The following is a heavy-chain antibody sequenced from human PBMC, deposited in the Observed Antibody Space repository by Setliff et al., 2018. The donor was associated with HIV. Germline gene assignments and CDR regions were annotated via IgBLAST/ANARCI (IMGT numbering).Heavy chain of an antibody. J-gene: IGHJ6*03. CDR2: ISFGSTYI. Sequence: LRLSCVASGFTFSSYCMDWFRQAPGKGLEWVSSISFGSTYIYQSDSVRGRFTISRDDAKKSLYLQMNSLGAEDTAVYYCARSGGIGNYNWDVWGKGTTVTVSS. V-gene: IGHV3-21*01. CDR3: ARSGGIGNYNWDV. CDR1: GFTFSSYC. D-gene: IGHD3-16*01.